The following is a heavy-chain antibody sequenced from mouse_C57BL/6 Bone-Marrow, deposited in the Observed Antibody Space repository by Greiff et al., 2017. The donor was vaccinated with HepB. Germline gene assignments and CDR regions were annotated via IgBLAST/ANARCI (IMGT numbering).Heavy chain of an antibody. V-gene: IGHV5-16*01. CDR2: INYDGSST. Sequence: EVQLVESEGGLVQPGSSMKLSCTASGFTFSDYYMAWVRQVPEKGLEWVANINYDGSSTYYLDSLKSRFIISRDNAKNILYLQMSSLKSEDTATYYCARGFYFTGFAYWGQGTLVTVSA. CDR3: ARGFYFTGFAY. J-gene: IGHJ3*01. CDR1: GFTFSDYY. D-gene: IGHD2-1*01.